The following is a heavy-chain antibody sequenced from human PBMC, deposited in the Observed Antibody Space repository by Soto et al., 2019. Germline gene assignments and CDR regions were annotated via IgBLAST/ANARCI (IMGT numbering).Heavy chain of an antibody. V-gene: IGHV3-7*01. Sequence: GGSLRLSCAASGFTFSSYWMSWVRQAPGKGLEWVANIKQDGSEKYYVDSVKGRFTISRDNAKNSLYLQTNSLRAEDTAVYYCARIYYDFWSGYYPNGMDVWGQGTTVTVSS. CDR2: IKQDGSEK. CDR1: GFTFSSYW. D-gene: IGHD3-3*01. J-gene: IGHJ6*02. CDR3: ARIYYDFWSGYYPNGMDV.